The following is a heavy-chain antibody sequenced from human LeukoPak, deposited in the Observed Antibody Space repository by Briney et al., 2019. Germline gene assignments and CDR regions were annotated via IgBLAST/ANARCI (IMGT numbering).Heavy chain of an antibody. CDR1: GFTFSSYA. CDR3: AKDSNERVLLWRTLYYFYY. D-gene: IGHD2-21*01. Sequence: GGSLRLSCAASGFTFSSYAMSWVRQAPGKGLEWVSAISGSGGSTYYADSVKGRFTISRDNSKNTLYLQMNSLRAEDTAVYYCAKDSNERVLLWRTLYYFYYWGQGTLVTVSS. V-gene: IGHV3-23*01. CDR2: ISGSGGST. J-gene: IGHJ4*02.